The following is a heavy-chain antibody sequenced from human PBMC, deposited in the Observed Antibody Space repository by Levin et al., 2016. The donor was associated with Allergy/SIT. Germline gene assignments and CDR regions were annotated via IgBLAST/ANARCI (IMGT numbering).Heavy chain of an antibody. V-gene: IGHV5-51*01. J-gene: IGHJ5*02. CDR2: IFPYDSDT. D-gene: IGHD2-2*01. CDR3: ARRRYCRSMRCLGLDP. Sequence: VRQMPGKGLEWMGSIFPYDSDTRYSPSFQGQVTISADKSISTAYLQWSSLKASDTAMYYCARRRYCRSMRCLGLDPWGQGTLVTVSS.